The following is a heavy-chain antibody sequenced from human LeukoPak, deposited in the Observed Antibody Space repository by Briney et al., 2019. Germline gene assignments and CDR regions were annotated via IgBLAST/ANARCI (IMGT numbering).Heavy chain of an antibody. V-gene: IGHV1-24*01. CDR3: TTELEILGYFDY. Sequence: ASVKVSCKVSGYTLTELSMHWVRQAPGKGLGWMGGFDPEDGETIYAQKFQGRVTMTEDTSADTAYMELSSLRSEDTAVYYCTTELEILGYFDYWGQGTLVTVSS. CDR1: GYTLTELS. D-gene: IGHD1-1*01. CDR2: FDPEDGET. J-gene: IGHJ4*02.